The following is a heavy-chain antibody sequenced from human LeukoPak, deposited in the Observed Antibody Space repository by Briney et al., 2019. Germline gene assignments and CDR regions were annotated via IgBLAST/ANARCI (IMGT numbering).Heavy chain of an antibody. CDR2: IYYSGST. CDR1: GGSISNSGYY. D-gene: IGHD3-22*01. J-gene: IGHJ4*02. CDR3: ARTYYYDPFDF. V-gene: IGHV4-39*01. Sequence: SETLSLTCTVSGGSISNSGYYWGWIRQPPGKGLEWIGNIYYSGSTYYNPSLKSRVTISVDTSKNQFSLKLSSVTAADTAVYYCARTYYYDPFDFWGQGTLVTVSS.